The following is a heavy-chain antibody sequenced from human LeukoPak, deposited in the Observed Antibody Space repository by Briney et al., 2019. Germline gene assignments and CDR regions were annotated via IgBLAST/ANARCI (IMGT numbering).Heavy chain of an antibody. D-gene: IGHD6-19*01. Sequence: PGGSLRLSCAASGFTFSNYGMHWVRQAPGKGLEWVAIIWYDGSNRYHADSVKGRFTISRDNSKNTLYLQMNSLRVEDTAIYYCARDLQYSSGWYPFDYWGQGTLVTVSS. CDR3: ARDLQYSSGWYPFDY. J-gene: IGHJ4*02. CDR2: IWYDGSNR. CDR1: GFTFSNYG. V-gene: IGHV3-33*01.